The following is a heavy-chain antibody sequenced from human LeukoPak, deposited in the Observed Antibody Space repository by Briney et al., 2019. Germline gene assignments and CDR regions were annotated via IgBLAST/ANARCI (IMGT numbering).Heavy chain of an antibody. CDR2: IYHSGST. J-gene: IGHJ5*02. V-gene: IGHV4-38-2*02. CDR1: GYSISSGYY. Sequence: SETLSLTCTVSGYSISSGYYWGWIRQPPGKGLEWIGSIYHSGSTYYNPSLKSRVTISVDTSKNQFSLKLSSVTAADTAVYYCARSQAVALAGNWFDPWGQGTLVTVSS. D-gene: IGHD6-19*01. CDR3: ARSQAVALAGNWFDP.